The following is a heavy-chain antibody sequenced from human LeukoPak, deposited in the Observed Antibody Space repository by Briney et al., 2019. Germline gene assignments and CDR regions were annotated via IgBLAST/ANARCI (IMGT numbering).Heavy chain of an antibody. CDR3: ARASMIVVVNDY. CDR1: GYTFTGYY. D-gene: IGHD3-22*01. V-gene: IGHV1-2*02. CDR2: IKPNSGGT. Sequence: ASVKVSCKASGYTFTGYYMHWVRQPPGQGLEWMGWIKPNSGGTNYAQKFQGRVTMTSYTSISTAYMELSRLRSDDTAVYYCARASMIVVVNDYWGQGTLVTVSS. J-gene: IGHJ4*02.